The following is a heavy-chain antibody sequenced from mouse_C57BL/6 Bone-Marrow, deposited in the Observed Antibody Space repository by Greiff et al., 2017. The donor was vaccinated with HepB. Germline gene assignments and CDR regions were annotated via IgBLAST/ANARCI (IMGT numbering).Heavy chain of an antibody. CDR3: ARRYYYGPDWYFDV. Sequence: QVQLQQSGAELVRPGASVKLSCKASGYTFTDYYINWVKQRPGQGLEWIARIYPGSGNTYYNEKFKGKATLTAEKSSSTAYMQLSSLTSEDSAVYFCARRYYYGPDWYFDVWGTGTTVTVSS. D-gene: IGHD1-1*01. V-gene: IGHV1-76*01. CDR1: GYTFTDYY. CDR2: IYPGSGNT. J-gene: IGHJ1*03.